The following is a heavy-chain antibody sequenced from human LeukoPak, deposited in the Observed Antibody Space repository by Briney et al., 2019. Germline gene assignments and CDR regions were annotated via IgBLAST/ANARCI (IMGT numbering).Heavy chain of an antibody. V-gene: IGHV1-18*01. CDR3: ARVRLRFLEWSFDY. CDR1: GYTFTSYG. Sequence: ASVTVSFKASGYTFTSYGISWVRQAPGQGLEWMGWISAYNGNTNYAQKLQGRVTMTTDTSTSTAYMELRSLRSDDTAVYYCARVRLRFLEWSFDYWGQGTLVTVSS. J-gene: IGHJ4*02. CDR2: ISAYNGNT. D-gene: IGHD3-3*01.